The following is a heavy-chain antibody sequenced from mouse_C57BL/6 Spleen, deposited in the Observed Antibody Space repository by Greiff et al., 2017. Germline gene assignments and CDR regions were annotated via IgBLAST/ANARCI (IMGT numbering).Heavy chain of an antibody. CDR1: GYAFSSSW. J-gene: IGHJ4*01. Sequence: QVQLKESGPELVKPGASVKISCKASGYAFSSSWMNWVKQRPGKGLEWIGRIYPGDGDTNYNGKFKGKATLTANTSSSTAYMQLISLTSEDSAVYFCEKGTYYSNYLYAMDYWGQGTSVTVSS. CDR3: EKGTYYSNYLYAMDY. V-gene: IGHV1-82*01. D-gene: IGHD2-5*01. CDR2: IYPGDGDT.